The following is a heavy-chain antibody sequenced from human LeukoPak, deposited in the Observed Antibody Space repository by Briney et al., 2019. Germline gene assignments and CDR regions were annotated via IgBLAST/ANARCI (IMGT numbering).Heavy chain of an antibody. CDR2: ISTTSSTI. J-gene: IGHJ4*02. CDR3: VRGRWLPDY. Sequence: GSLRLSCSASGXTFSIYTMKWVRQAPGKGLEWVSSISTTSSTIYYEDSVKGRFTISRDNVRNCLYLQMNSLRDEDTAVYYCVRGRWLPDYWGQGTLVTVSS. CDR1: GXTFSIYT. D-gene: IGHD5-24*01. V-gene: IGHV3-48*02.